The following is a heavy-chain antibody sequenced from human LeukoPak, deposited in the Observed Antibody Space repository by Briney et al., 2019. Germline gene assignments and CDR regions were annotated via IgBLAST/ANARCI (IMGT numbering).Heavy chain of an antibody. V-gene: IGHV3-21*01. CDR3: ARARDRQWLVHRPSAFDY. D-gene: IGHD6-19*01. J-gene: IGHJ4*02. Sequence: PGGSLRLSCAASGFTFSSYAMSWARQAPGKGLEWGSSISSSSSYIYYADSVKGRFTISRDNVKNSLYLQINSLRAEDTAVYYCARARDRQWLVHRPSAFDYWGQGTLVTVSS. CDR2: ISSSSSYI. CDR1: GFTFSSYA.